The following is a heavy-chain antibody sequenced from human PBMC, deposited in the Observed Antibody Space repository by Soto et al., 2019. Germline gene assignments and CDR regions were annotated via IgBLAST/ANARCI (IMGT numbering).Heavy chain of an antibody. V-gene: IGHV1-69*13. Sequence: ASVKVSCKASGGTFSSYAISWVRQAPGQGLEWMGGIIPIFGTANYAQKFQGRVTITADESTSTAYMELSSLRSEDTAVYYCARDQKRRGAHTENGMDVWGQGTTVTAP. CDR2: IIPIFGTA. CDR3: ARDQKRRGAHTENGMDV. CDR1: GGTFSSYA. D-gene: IGHD3-16*01. J-gene: IGHJ6*02.